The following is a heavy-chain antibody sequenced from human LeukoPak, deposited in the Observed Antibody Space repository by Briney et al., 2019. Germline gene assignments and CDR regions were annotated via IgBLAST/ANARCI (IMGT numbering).Heavy chain of an antibody. J-gene: IGHJ4*02. Sequence: GGSLRLSCAASGLIVSNNYMSWVRQAPGKGLEWVSVIYSGGSTYYADSVKGRFTISRDNSKNTVYLQMNSLRAEDTAVYYCARYYYDSSGYPYYFDYWGQGTLVTVSS. CDR2: IYSGGST. D-gene: IGHD3-22*01. V-gene: IGHV3-53*01. CDR3: ARYYYDSSGYPYYFDY. CDR1: GLIVSNNY.